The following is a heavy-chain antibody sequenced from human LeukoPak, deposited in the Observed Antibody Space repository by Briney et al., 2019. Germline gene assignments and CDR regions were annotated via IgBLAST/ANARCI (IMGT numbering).Heavy chain of an antibody. CDR1: GGTFSSYA. D-gene: IGHD3-10*01. Sequence: SVKVSCKASGGTFSSYAISWVRQAPGQGLEWMGGIIPIFGTANYAQKFQGRVTITADKSTSTAYMELSSLRSEDTAVYYCARGILWFGEDYYGMDVWGKGTTATVSS. J-gene: IGHJ6*04. CDR3: ARGILWFGEDYYGMDV. CDR2: IIPIFGTA. V-gene: IGHV1-69*06.